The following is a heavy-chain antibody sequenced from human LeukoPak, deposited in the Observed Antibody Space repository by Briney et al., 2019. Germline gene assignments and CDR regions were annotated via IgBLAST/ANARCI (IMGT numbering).Heavy chain of an antibody. CDR3: VRLMTTVTVDY. V-gene: IGHV4-30-2*03. D-gene: IGHD4-17*01. CDR1: GGSISSGGYS. CDR2: IYHSGST. J-gene: IGHJ4*02. Sequence: SETLSLTCAVSGGSISSGGYSWSWIRQPPGKGLEWIGYIYHSGSTYYNPSLKSRVTISVDTSNNQFSLKLTSVTAADTAVYYCVRLMTTVTVDYWGQGTLVTVSS.